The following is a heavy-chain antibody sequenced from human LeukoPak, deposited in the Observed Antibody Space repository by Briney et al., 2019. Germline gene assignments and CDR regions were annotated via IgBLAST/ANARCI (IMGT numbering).Heavy chain of an antibody. CDR3: AKTDMTTVPPPGYYYMDV. D-gene: IGHD4-17*01. CDR2: ISGSGGST. J-gene: IGHJ6*03. Sequence: PGGSLRLSCAASGFTFSSYAMSWVRQAPGKGLEWVSAISGSGGSTYYADSVKGRFTISRDNSKNTLYLQMNSLRAEDTAVYYCAKTDMTTVPPPGYYYMDVWGKGTTVTVSS. CDR1: GFTFSSYA. V-gene: IGHV3-23*01.